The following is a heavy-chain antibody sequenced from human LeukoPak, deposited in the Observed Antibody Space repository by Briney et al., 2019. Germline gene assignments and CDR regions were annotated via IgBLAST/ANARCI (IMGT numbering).Heavy chain of an antibody. Sequence: ASVKVSCKASGYTFTSYGISWVRQAPGQGLEWMGWISAYNGNTNYAQKLQGRVTMTTDTSTSTAYMELRSLRSDDTAVYYCARAQRETYYDSSFDYWGQGTLVTVSS. V-gene: IGHV1-18*01. D-gene: IGHD3-22*01. CDR2: ISAYNGNT. CDR3: ARAQRETYYDSSFDY. CDR1: GYTFTSYG. J-gene: IGHJ4*02.